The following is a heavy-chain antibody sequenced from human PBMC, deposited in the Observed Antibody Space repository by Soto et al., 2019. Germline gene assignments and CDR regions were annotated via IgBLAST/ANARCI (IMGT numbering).Heavy chain of an antibody. Sequence: GSLRLSCAASGFTFSNSWMNWVRQAPGKGLEWVTNIKEDGTAKYYLDSVKGRFTVSRDNAKNSLYLQMNSLRVDDTAVYYCARDNNFYDSGSGVDYWGQGTLVTVSS. CDR3: ARDNNFYDSGSGVDY. CDR2: IKEDGTAK. CDR1: GFTFSNSW. D-gene: IGHD3-10*01. V-gene: IGHV3-7*01. J-gene: IGHJ4*02.